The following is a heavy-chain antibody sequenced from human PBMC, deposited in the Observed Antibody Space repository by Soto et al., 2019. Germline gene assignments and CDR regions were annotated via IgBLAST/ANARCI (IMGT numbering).Heavy chain of an antibody. D-gene: IGHD6-13*01. CDR2: ISYDGSNK. J-gene: IGHJ4*02. V-gene: IGHV3-30-3*01. CDR1: GFTFSSYA. CDR3: ARNSPYIAAAGPFDY. Sequence: HPGGSLRLSCAASGFTFSSYAMHWVRQAPGKGLEWVAVISYDGSNKYYADSVKGRFTISRDNSKNTLYLQMNSLRAEDTAVYYCARNSPYIAAAGPFDYWGQGTLVTVSS.